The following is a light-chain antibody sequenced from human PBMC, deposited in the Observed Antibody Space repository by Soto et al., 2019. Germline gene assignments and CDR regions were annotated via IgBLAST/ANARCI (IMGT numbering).Light chain of an antibody. Sequence: QSVLTQPPSVSAAPGQTVTISCSGSSSNIGINFVSWYQQLPGTAPKLLIYDNNNRPSGIPDRFSGSKSGASATLGITGLQTGDEADYYCGTWDSSLSAVVFGGGTKLTVL. CDR2: DNN. J-gene: IGLJ2*01. CDR1: SSNIGINF. CDR3: GTWDSSLSAVV. V-gene: IGLV1-51*01.